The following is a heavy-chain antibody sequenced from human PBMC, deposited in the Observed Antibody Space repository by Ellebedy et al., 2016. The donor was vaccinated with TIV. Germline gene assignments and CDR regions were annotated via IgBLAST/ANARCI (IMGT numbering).Heavy chain of an antibody. V-gene: IGHV3-48*04. CDR3: ARDGMVWGVCDY. CDR1: GFTFSSYN. D-gene: IGHD3-10*01. CDR2: INSRSDRI. Sequence: GESLKISXAASGFTFSSYNMDWVRQAPGKGLEWVSYINSRSDRIYYADSVKGRFTISRDNAKNSLYLQMNSLRAEDTAVYYCARDGMVWGVCDYWGQGTLVTVPS. J-gene: IGHJ4*02.